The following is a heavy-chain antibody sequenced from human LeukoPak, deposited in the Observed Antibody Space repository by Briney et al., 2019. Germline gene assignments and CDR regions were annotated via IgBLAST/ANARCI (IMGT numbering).Heavy chain of an antibody. CDR3: AREPPRFGELENYGMDV. CDR2: IYYSGST. V-gene: IGHV4-31*03. J-gene: IGHJ6*02. CDR1: GGSISSGGYY. Sequence: SQTLSLTCTVSGGSISSGGYYWSWIRQHPGKGLEWIGYIYYSGSTYYNPSLKSRVTISVDTSKNQFSLKLSSVTAADTAVYYCAREPPRFGELENYGMDVWGQGTTVTVSS. D-gene: IGHD3-10*01.